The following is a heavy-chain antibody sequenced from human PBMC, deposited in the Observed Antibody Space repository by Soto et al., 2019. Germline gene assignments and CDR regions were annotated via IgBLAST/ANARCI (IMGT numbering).Heavy chain of an antibody. V-gene: IGHV1-2*04. CDR1: GYSFTDYH. CDR2: INPKSGGT. CDR3: ARGDSTNCSNGVCSFFYNHDMDV. J-gene: IGHJ6*02. Sequence: ASVKVSCKASGYSFTDYHIHWVRQAPGQGLEWLGRINPKSGGTSTAQKFQGWVTMTTDTSISTASMELTRLTSDDTAIYYCARGDSTNCSNGVCSFFYNHDMDVWGQGTTVTVSS. D-gene: IGHD2-8*01.